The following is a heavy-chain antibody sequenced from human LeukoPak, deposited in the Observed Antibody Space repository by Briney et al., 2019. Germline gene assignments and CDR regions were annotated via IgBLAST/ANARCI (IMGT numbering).Heavy chain of an antibody. V-gene: IGHV4-30-4*07. CDR2: IYYSGST. Sequence: PSETLSLTCAVSGGSISSGGYSWSWIRQPPGKGLEWIGYIYYSGSTYYNPSLKSRVTISVDTSKNQFSLKLSSVTAADTAVYYCARGPEGGSSWPPNPGYFQHWGQGTLVTVSS. CDR1: GGSISSGGYS. D-gene: IGHD6-13*01. CDR3: ARGPEGGSSWPPNPGYFQH. J-gene: IGHJ1*01.